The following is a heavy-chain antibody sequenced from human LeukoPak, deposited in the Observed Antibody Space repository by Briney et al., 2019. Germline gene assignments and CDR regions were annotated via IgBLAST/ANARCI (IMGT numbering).Heavy chain of an antibody. CDR1: GYTFTGYY. CDR2: INPNSGGT. Sequence: ASVKVSCKASGYTFTGYYMHWVRQAPGQGLEWMGWINPNSGGTNYAQKFQGRVTMTRDTSISTAYMELSRLRSDDTAVYYCARVAGPGVVQLPAFYYYMDVWGKGTTVTVSS. V-gene: IGHV1-2*02. D-gene: IGHD2-2*01. J-gene: IGHJ6*03. CDR3: ARVAGPGVVQLPAFYYYMDV.